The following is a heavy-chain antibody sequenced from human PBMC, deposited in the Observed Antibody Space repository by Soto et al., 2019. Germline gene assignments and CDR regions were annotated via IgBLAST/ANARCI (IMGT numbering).Heavy chain of an antibody. CDR1: GGSFSGYY. CDR2: INHSGST. J-gene: IGHJ5*02. V-gene: IGHV4-34*01. D-gene: IGHD3-16*02. Sequence: PSETLSLTCAVYGGSFSGYYWSWIRQPPGKGLEWIGEINHSGSTNYNPSLKSRVTISVDTSKNQFSLKLGSVTAADTAVYYCARAEDLGGVIAPNWFDPWGQGTLVTVSS. CDR3: ARAEDLGGVIAPNWFDP.